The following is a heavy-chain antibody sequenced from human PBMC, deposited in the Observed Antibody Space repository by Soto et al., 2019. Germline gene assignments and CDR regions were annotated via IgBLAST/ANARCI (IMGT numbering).Heavy chain of an antibody. D-gene: IGHD1-1*01. Sequence: GGSLRLSCAASGFTFSSYAMHWVRQAPGKGLEWVAVISYDGSNKYYADSVKGRFTISRDNSKNTLYLQMNSLRAEDTAVYYCARTVVEASYDAFDIWGQGTMVTVSS. J-gene: IGHJ3*02. CDR1: GFTFSSYA. CDR3: ARTVVEASYDAFDI. CDR2: ISYDGSNK. V-gene: IGHV3-30-3*01.